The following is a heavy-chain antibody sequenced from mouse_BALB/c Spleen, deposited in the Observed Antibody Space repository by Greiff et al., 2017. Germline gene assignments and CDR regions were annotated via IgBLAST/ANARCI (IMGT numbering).Heavy chain of an antibody. CDR3: ASYYRYDPAWFAY. Sequence: QVQLQESGPGLVQPSQSLSITCTVSGFSLTSYGVHWVRQSPGKGLEWLGVIWSGGSTDYNAAFISRLSISKDNSKSQVFFKMNSLQANDTAIYYCASYYRYDPAWFAYWGQGTLVTVSA. CDR2: IWSGGST. J-gene: IGHJ3*01. V-gene: IGHV2-2*02. CDR1: GFSLTSYG. D-gene: IGHD2-14*01.